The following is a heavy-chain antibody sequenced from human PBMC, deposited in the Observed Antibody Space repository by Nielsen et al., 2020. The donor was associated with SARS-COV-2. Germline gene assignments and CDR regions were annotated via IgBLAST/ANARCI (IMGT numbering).Heavy chain of an antibody. CDR2: IYYSGST. Sequence: SETLSLTCAVYGGSFGGYYWSWIRQPPGKGLEWIGYIYYSGSTNYNPSLKSRVTISVDTSKNQFSLKLSSVTAADTAVYYCARSYYDFWSGYSIRTGGWFDPWGQGTLVTVSS. J-gene: IGHJ5*02. CDR1: GGSFGGYY. CDR3: ARSYYDFWSGYSIRTGGWFDP. D-gene: IGHD3-3*01. V-gene: IGHV4-59*01.